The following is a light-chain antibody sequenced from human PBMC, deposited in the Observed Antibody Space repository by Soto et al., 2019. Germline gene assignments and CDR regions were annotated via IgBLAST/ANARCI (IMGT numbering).Light chain of an antibody. CDR2: DAS. Sequence: EIGLTQSPVTLSLSPGERATLSCRASQSVLSYLAWYQKKPGQAPRLLIYDASSRATGIPDRFSGSGSGTDFTLTISRLEPEDFAVYYCQQYGSSPPWTFGQGTKVDI. CDR3: QQYGSSPPWT. J-gene: IGKJ1*01. V-gene: IGKV3-20*01. CDR1: QSVLSY.